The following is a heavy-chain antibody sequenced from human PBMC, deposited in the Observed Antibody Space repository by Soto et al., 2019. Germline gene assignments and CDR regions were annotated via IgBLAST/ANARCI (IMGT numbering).Heavy chain of an antibody. Sequence: SETLSLTCTVSGGSISSYYWSWIRQPPGKGLEWIGYIYYSGSTNYNPSLKSRVTISVDTSKNQFSLKLSSVTAADTAVYYCARVADRDQHWSGPLETSFDYWGQGTLVTVPQ. J-gene: IGHJ4*02. CDR2: IYYSGST. CDR1: GGSISSYY. CDR3: ARVADRDQHWSGPLETSFDY. V-gene: IGHV4-59*01. D-gene: IGHD3-3*01.